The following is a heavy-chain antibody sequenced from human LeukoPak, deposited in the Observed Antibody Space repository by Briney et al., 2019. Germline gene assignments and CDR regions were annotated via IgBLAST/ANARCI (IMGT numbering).Heavy chain of an antibody. CDR1: GYTFSSYD. Sequence: ASVKVSCKASGYTFSSYDINWVRQATGQGLEWMGWMNPNSGNTGYAQKFQGRLNMTRNTSIDTAYMELSSLRSDDSAVYYCARRVGSGWPVQHWGQGTLVTVSS. V-gene: IGHV1-8*01. J-gene: IGHJ1*01. D-gene: IGHD6-19*01. CDR2: MNPNSGNT. CDR3: ARRVGSGWPVQH.